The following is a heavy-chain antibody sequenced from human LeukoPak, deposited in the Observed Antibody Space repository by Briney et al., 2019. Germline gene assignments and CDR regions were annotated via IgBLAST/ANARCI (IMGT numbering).Heavy chain of an antibody. J-gene: IGHJ5*02. V-gene: IGHV4-4*07. Sequence: SETLSLTCTVSGGSISTYYWSWIRQPAGKGLEWIGRIYSSGSTNYNPSLKSRVSMSVDTSKNQFSLKLSSVTAADTAVYYCSGVQVDNGDLGWFDPWGQGTLVTVSS. CDR2: IYSSGST. CDR1: GGSISTYY. D-gene: IGHD4-17*01. CDR3: SGVQVDNGDLGWFDP.